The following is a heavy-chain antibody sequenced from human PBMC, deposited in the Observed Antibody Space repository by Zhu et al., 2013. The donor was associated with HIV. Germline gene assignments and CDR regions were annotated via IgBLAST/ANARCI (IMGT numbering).Heavy chain of an antibody. J-gene: IGHJ6*02. CDR2: IIPIFGTA. CDR3: ARVYGDRLPIYYYYGMDA. V-gene: IGHV1-69*12. Sequence: QVQLVQSGAEVKKPGSSVKASCKASGGTFSSYAISWVRQAPGQGLEWMGGIIPIFGTANYAQKFQGRVTIAADESTSTAYMELSSLRSEDTAVYYCARVYGDRLPIYYYYGMDAWGQGTTVTVSS. D-gene: IGHD7-27*01. CDR1: GGTFSSYA.